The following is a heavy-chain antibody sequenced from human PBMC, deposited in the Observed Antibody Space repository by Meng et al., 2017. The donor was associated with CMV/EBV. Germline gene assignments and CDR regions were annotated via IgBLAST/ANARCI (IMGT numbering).Heavy chain of an antibody. V-gene: IGHV4-30-4*08. CDR3: ARLSGSGTTSTGYHYAFDS. CDR2: IYYSGTT. CDR1: GGSISSGDYY. Sequence: QRQLQGSGQGLVKPSQTLSLTCSVSGGSISSGDYYWSWIRQPPGKGLEWIGYIYYSGTTYYNPSLESRVTISVDTSKNQFSLNLSSVTAADTAVYYCARLSGSGTTSTGYHYAFDSWGQGTLVTVSS. J-gene: IGHJ4*02. D-gene: IGHD3-22*01.